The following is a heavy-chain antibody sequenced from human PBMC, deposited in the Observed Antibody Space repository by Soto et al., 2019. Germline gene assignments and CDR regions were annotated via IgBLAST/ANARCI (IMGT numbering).Heavy chain of an antibody. CDR3: ARGRVGIVGATRYFGMDV. J-gene: IGHJ6*02. D-gene: IGHD1-26*01. CDR1: RGYVNTFH. CDR2: IFPNGNT. Sequence: KTSETLSLTCTVSRGYVNTFHWSWVRQPAGKGLEWIGRIFPNGNTDYSPSLKSRVTMSIDTSNNHFSLMLSSVIVVDTAVYYCARGRVGIVGATRYFGMDVWGQGTTVTVSS. V-gene: IGHV4-4*07.